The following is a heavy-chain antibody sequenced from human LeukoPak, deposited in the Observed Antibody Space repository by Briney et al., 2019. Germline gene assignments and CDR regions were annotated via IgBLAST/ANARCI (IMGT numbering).Heavy chain of an antibody. Sequence: SETLSLTCTVSGGSISSSSYYWGWIRQPPGKGLEWIGSIYYSGSTYYNPSLKSRVTISVDTSKNQFSPKLSSVTAADTAVYYCARSLPASIAARPDWFDPWGQGTLVTVSS. J-gene: IGHJ5*02. CDR3: ARSLPASIAARPDWFDP. V-gene: IGHV4-39*01. CDR1: GGSISSSSYY. D-gene: IGHD6-6*01. CDR2: IYYSGST.